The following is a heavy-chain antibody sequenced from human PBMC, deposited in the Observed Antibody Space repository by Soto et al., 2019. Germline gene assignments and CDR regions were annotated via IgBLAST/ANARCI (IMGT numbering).Heavy chain of an antibody. D-gene: IGHD3-22*01. CDR3: ARAYYDSSGNDAFDI. V-gene: IGHV3-53*01. CDR2: IYSGGST. J-gene: IGHJ3*02. Sequence: PGGALRLSGTASGVTVSSNYMSWVRQAPGKGLEWVSVIYSGGSTYYADSVKGRFTISRDNSKNTLYLQMNSLRAEDTAVYYCARAYYDSSGNDAFDIWGQGTMVLVSS. CDR1: GVTVSSNY.